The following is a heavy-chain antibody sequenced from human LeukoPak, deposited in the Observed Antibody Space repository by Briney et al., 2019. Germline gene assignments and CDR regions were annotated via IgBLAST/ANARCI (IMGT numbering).Heavy chain of an antibody. J-gene: IGHJ6*03. CDR1: GYTFTIYC. D-gene: IGHD3-10*01. V-gene: IGHV1-46*01. CDR3: ARVNPDYYGSGASGAYYYYMDV. CDR2: ISPSGGST. Sequence: ASVKVSCKASGYTFTIYCMHWVRQAPGQGLEWMGIISPSGGSTSYAQKFQGRVTMTRDMSTSTDYMELSSQRSEDTAVYYCARVNPDYYGSGASGAYYYYMDVWCKGKTVIVSS.